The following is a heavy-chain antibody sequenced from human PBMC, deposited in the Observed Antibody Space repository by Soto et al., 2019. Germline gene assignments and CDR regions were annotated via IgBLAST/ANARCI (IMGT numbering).Heavy chain of an antibody. CDR3: ARSTIFGVVIVHDFDY. J-gene: IGHJ4*02. CDR2: IILMFGTV. V-gene: IGHV1-69*13. Sequence: ASVKVSCKASGGTFSSDAISWVRQAPGQGLEWMGEIILMFGTVNYVQKFQGRVTITADESTRTAYMELRSLIPEDTFVYYCARSTIFGVVIVHDFDYWGQGTLVTVSS. CDR1: GGTFSSDA. D-gene: IGHD3-3*01.